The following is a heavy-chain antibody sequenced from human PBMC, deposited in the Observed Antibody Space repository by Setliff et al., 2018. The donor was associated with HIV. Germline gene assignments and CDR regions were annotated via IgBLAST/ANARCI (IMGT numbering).Heavy chain of an antibody. CDR1: GGIFSRFA. CDR3: ASSTGAVPTTAPYGDYYYYFYMDV. V-gene: IGHV1-69*05. J-gene: IGHJ6*03. D-gene: IGHD1-1*01. Sequence: SVKVSCKASGGIFSRFAFSWVRQAPGQGLEWMGGIIPIFGTPNYAQKFQGRVTITTDESTNTVYMELYSLTSEDTAIYYCASSTGAVPTTAPYGDYYYYFYMDVWGKGTTVTVSS. CDR2: IIPIFGTP.